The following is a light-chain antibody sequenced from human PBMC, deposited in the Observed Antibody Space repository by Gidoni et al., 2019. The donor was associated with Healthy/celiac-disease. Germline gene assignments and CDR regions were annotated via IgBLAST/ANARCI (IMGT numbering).Light chain of an antibody. V-gene: IGKV1-6*01. CDR1: RGIRND. CDR2: AAS. CDR3: LQDYNST. J-gene: IGKJ3*01. Sequence: AIQMTQSPSSLSASVGDRVTITCRACRGIRNDLGCYQQKPGIAPNLLIYAASNLLSGVPSRFTGSGSGTDFTLTISSLQPEDFATYYCLQDYNSTFGPGTKVDIK.